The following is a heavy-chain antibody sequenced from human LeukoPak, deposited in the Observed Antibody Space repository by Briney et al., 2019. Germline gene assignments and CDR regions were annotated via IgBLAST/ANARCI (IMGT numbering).Heavy chain of an antibody. V-gene: IGHV3-30*04. CDR1: GFTFSSYT. CDR3: AFSRVDYYYDSSGYYQFDY. D-gene: IGHD3-22*01. CDR2: LSYDGTDK. Sequence: GGSLRLSCAASGFTFSSYTMHWVRQAPGKGLEWVAVLSYDGTDKYYADSVKGRFTISRDNSKNTLYLQMNSLRAEDTAVYYCAFSRVDYYYDSSGYYQFDYWGQGTLVTVSS. J-gene: IGHJ4*02.